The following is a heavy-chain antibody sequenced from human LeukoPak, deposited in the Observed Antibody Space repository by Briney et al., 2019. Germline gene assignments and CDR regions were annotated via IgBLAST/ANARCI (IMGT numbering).Heavy chain of an antibody. CDR2: INPIRWGT. J-gene: IGHJ4*02. CDR3: ARGYCSSTSCYGYYFDY. D-gene: IGHD2-2*01. V-gene: IGHV1-2*02. Sequence: ASVKVSCKASGYTFTVYYMHWVRQAPGQGVEGMGWINPIRWGTKYTQKFQGRGTMTRHTSISTAYMELSRLRSDDTAVYYCARGYCSSTSCYGYYFDYWGQGTLVTVSS. CDR1: GYTFTVYY.